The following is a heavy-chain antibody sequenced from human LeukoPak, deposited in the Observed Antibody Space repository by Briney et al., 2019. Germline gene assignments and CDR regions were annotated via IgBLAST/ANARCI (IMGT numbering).Heavy chain of an antibody. Sequence: PGGSLRLSCAASGFTFSSYAVSWVRQAPGKGLEWVSAISGSGGSTYYADSVKGRFTISRDNSKNTLYLQMNSLRAEDTAVYYCAKDKEYYDSSGYYRKMYSYFDYWGQGTLVTVSS. CDR2: ISGSGGST. D-gene: IGHD3-22*01. J-gene: IGHJ4*02. CDR1: GFTFSSYA. CDR3: AKDKEYYDSSGYYRKMYSYFDY. V-gene: IGHV3-23*01.